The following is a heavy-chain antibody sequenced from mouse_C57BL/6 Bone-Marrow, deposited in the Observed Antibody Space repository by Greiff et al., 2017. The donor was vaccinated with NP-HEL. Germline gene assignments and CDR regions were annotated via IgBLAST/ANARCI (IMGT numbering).Heavy chain of an antibody. CDR1: GYTFTTYP. CDR3: ARRSGSSYWYFDV. Sequence: QVQLKQSGAELVKPGASVKMSCKASGYTFTTYPIEWMKQTHGKSLEWIGNFHPYNDDTKYNEKFKGKATFTVEKSSSTVYLELSRLTSDDSAVYYCARRSGSSYWYFDVWGTGTTVTVSS. V-gene: IGHV1-47*01. CDR2: FHPYNDDT. J-gene: IGHJ1*03. D-gene: IGHD1-1*01.